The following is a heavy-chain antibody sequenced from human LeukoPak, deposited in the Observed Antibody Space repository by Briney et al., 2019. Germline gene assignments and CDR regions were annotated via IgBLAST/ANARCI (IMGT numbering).Heavy chain of an antibody. Sequence: GGSLRLSCAASGFTFSSYWMHGVRQAPGKGLVWVSRINNDGRTTNYAGSVKCRFTIYRDNARNTLYLQMNSLRGEDTAVYYCARGWESGAFDIWGQGTMVTVSS. V-gene: IGHV3-74*01. CDR3: ARGWESGAFDI. J-gene: IGHJ3*02. D-gene: IGHD1-26*01. CDR1: GFTFSSYW. CDR2: INNDGRTT.